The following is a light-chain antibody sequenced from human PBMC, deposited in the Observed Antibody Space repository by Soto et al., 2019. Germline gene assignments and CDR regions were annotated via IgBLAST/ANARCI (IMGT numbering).Light chain of an antibody. CDR1: QSVTNNY. Sequence: IVLMQSPVTLSSSPGGIATLSCRASQSVTNNYLAWYQQKPGQAPRLLIYDASNRATGIPARFSGSGSGTDFTLTISSLQPEDFAVYYCQQRSYPITFGQGTRLEIK. V-gene: IGKV3D-20*02. CDR2: DAS. J-gene: IGKJ5*01. CDR3: QQRSYPIT.